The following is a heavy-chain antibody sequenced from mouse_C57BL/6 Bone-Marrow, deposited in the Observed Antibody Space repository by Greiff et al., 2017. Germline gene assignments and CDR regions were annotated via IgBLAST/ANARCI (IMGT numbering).Heavy chain of an antibody. V-gene: IGHV1-81*01. CDR3: ARPLYYFDY. CDR1: GYTFTSYG. J-gene: IGHJ2*01. Sequence: QVQLKPSGAELARPGASVKLSCKASGYTFTSYGISWVKQRTGQGLEWIGEIYPRSGNTYYNEKFKGKATLTADKSSSTAYMELRSLTSEDSAVYFCARPLYYFDYWGQGTTLTDSS. CDR2: IYPRSGNT.